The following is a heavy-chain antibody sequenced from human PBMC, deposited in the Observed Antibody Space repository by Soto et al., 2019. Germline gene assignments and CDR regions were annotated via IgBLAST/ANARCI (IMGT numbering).Heavy chain of an antibody. Sequence: QITLRESGPTLVKPTETLTLTCTFSGFSLSSSGVGVGWIRQPPGGALEWLALIYWDDDERYNPSLKNRLTITKDTSKSQVVLRMTNVDPVDTGTYYCAHHSVAWFDPWGQGTLVTVSS. J-gene: IGHJ5*02. V-gene: IGHV2-5*02. D-gene: IGHD2-21*01. CDR3: AHHSVAWFDP. CDR2: IYWDDDE. CDR1: GFSLSSSGVG.